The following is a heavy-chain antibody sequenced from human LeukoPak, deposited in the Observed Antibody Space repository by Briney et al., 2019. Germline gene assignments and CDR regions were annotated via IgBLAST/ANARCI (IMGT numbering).Heavy chain of an antibody. V-gene: IGHV3-23*01. Sequence: GGSLRLSCAASGFTFSSYAMSWVRQAPGKGLEWVSAISGSGGSTYYADSVKGRFTISRDNSKNTLYLQMNSLRAEDTAVYYCAEDQGDIVVVPAAPTEYWGQGTLVTVSS. D-gene: IGHD2-2*01. CDR2: ISGSGGST. J-gene: IGHJ4*02. CDR3: AEDQGDIVVVPAAPTEY. CDR1: GFTFSSYA.